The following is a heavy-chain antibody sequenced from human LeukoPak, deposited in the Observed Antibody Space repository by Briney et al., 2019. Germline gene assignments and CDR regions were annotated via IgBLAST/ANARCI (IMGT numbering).Heavy chain of an antibody. CDR1: GGSFSGYY. CDR3: ARDRVGIAVAGLDAFDI. Sequence: PSETLSLTCAVYGGSFSGYYWSWIRQPPGKGLEWIGYIYYSGSTKYNPSLKSRVTISVDTSKNQFSLKLSSVTAADTAVYYCARDRVGIAVAGLDAFDIWGQGTMVTVSS. D-gene: IGHD6-19*01. J-gene: IGHJ3*02. V-gene: IGHV4-59*12. CDR2: IYYSGST.